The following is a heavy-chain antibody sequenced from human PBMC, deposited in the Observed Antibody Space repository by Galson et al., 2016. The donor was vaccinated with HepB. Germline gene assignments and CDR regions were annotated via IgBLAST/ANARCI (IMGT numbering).Heavy chain of an antibody. CDR2: FYYSGST. CDR1: DDSIRSSSYY. D-gene: IGHD2-15*01. V-gene: IGHV4-39*01. CDR3: ATFSGGTNPPRAFDI. Sequence: EPLSLTCTVSDDSIRSSSYYWGWIRQPPGKGLEWIGNFYYSGSTYSNPSLKSRVTILVDTSKNQFSLKVSSVAAADTAVYYCATFSGGTNPPRAFDIWGQGTMVTVSS. J-gene: IGHJ3*02.